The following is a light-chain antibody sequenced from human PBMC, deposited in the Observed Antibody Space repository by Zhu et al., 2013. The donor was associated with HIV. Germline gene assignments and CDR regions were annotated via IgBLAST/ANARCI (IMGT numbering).Light chain of an antibody. J-gene: IGKJ1*01. V-gene: IGKV1-39*01. CDR2: TAS. CDR1: RSITDY. Sequence: DIQMTQSPSSLSASIGDTVTIICRASRSITDYLNWCQQKPEKAPKLLIYTASNLHTGVPSRFSGSGSGTDFTLTITNLRPEDFATYYCQQSYGTPPTFGQGTRVEIK. CDR3: QQSYGTPPT.